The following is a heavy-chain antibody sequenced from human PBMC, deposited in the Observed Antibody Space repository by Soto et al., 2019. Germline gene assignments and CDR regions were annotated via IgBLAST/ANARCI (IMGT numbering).Heavy chain of an antibody. J-gene: IGHJ3*02. CDR3: ARDLAAPLANAWLKYYYDSSGYYLGGFDI. D-gene: IGHD3-22*01. V-gene: IGHV1-69*13. Sequence: ASVKVSCKASGGTFSSYAISWVRQAPGQGLEWMGGIIPIFGTANYAQKFQGRVTITADESTSTAYMELSSLRSEDTAVYYCARDLAAPLANAWLKYYYDSSGYYLGGFDIWGQGTMVTVSS. CDR1: GGTFSSYA. CDR2: IIPIFGTA.